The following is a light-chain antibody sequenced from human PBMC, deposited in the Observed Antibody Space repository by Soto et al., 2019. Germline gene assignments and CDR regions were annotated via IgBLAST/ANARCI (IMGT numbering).Light chain of an antibody. CDR1: QSISST. CDR2: GAY. V-gene: IGKV3-15*01. Sequence: ELVMTQSPVTLSVSPGEGATLSCRASQSISSTVAWYQQKPGQAPRLLIYGAYTRATGIPARFSGSGSGTEFTLTISSLQSEDFAVYYCQQYKDWPTTFGQGTKVDNK. J-gene: IGKJ1*01. CDR3: QQYKDWPTT.